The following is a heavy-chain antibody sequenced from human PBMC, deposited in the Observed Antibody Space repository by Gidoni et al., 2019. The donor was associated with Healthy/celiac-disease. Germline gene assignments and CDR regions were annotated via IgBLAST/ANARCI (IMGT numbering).Heavy chain of an antibody. CDR2: ISGSGGST. J-gene: IGHJ4*02. D-gene: IGHD7-27*01. V-gene: IGHV3-23*01. CDR1: GFTFSSYA. CDR3: ARIGHNPGSNWGDYFDY. Sequence: EVQLLESGGGLVQPGGSLRLSCAASGFTFSSYAMSWVRQAPGKGLEWVSAISGSGGSTYYADSVKGRFTISRDNSKNTLYLQMNSLRAEDTAVYYCARIGHNPGSNWGDYFDYWGQGTLVTVSS.